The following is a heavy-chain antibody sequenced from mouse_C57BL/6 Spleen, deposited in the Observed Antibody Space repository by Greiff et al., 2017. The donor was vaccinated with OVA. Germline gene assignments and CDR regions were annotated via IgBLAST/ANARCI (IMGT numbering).Heavy chain of an antibody. V-gene: IGHV5-16*01. J-gene: IGHJ1*03. CDR3: AREGAYYYGSSHWYFDV. D-gene: IGHD1-1*01. Sequence: DVKLVESEGGLVQPGSSMKLSCTASGFTFSDYYMAWVRQVPEKGLEWVANINYDGSSTYYLDSLKSRFIISKDNAKNILYLQMSSLKSEDTATYYCAREGAYYYGSSHWYFDVWGTGTTVTVSS. CDR2: INYDGSST. CDR1: GFTFSDYY.